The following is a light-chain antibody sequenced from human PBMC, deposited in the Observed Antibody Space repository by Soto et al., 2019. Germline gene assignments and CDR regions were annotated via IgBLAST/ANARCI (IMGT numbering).Light chain of an antibody. Sequence: EIVMTQSPATLSVSPAGRSTLSCMASQSVSSNLAWYQQKPGQAPRLLIYGASTRATGIPARFSGSGSGTEFTLTISSLQSEDFAVYYCQQYNNWPLTFGGGTKVDIK. V-gene: IGKV3-15*01. J-gene: IGKJ4*01. CDR2: GAS. CDR1: QSVSSN. CDR3: QQYNNWPLT.